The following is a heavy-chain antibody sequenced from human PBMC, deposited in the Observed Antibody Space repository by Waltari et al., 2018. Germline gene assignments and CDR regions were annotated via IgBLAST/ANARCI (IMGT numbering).Heavy chain of an antibody. J-gene: IGHJ5*01. V-gene: IGHV3-21*01. CDR1: GLTFSTYT. CDR2: IRINGAYI. Sequence: DVQLVESGGGLVTPGGSLRLSCAASGLTFSTYTMTWGRQAPGKGVEGVSAIRINGAYIDFADSLRGRLTISRDNAKNSLSLQVNSLRADDTAVYYCAREGGRGSSSSDWFDSWGQGTLVTVSS. CDR3: AREGGRGSSSSDWFDS. D-gene: IGHD6-6*01.